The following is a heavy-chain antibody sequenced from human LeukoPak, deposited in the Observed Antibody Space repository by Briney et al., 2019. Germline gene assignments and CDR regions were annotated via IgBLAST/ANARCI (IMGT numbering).Heavy chain of an antibody. V-gene: IGHV4-31*03. CDR3: AREESFYYYYMDV. CDR2: IYYSGST. CDR1: GGSISSGGYY. J-gene: IGHJ6*03. Sequence: TSETLSLTCTVSGGSISSGGYYWSWIRQHPGKGMEWIGYIYYSGSTYYNPSLKSRVTISVDTSKNQFSLKLSSVTAADTAVYYCAREESFYYYYMDVWGKGTTVTVSS. D-gene: IGHD3-3*01.